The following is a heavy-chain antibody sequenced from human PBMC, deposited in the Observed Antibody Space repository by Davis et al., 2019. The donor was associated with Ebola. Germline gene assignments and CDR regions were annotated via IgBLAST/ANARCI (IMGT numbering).Heavy chain of an antibody. J-gene: IGHJ4*02. CDR1: GDSGSIG. CDR3: GRGWLRTGIDY. V-gene: IGHV6-1*01. D-gene: IGHD5-12*01. CDR2: TYYYRSQWYI. Sequence: PSETLSLTCAISGDSGSIGWNWIRQSPSRGLEWLGRTYYYRSQWYIDYAVSVKSRITINPDTSKNQFSLQLNSVTPEDTAVYYCGRGWLRTGIDYWGQGTLVTVSS.